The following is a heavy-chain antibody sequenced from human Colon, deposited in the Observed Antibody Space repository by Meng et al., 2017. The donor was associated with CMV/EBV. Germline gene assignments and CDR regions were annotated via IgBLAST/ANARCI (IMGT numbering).Heavy chain of an antibody. CDR2: IDNDGSGT. J-gene: IGHJ6*02. V-gene: IGHV3-74*01. CDR3: VRGAATENYYYYAMDV. D-gene: IGHD2-15*01. Sequence: LSLTCAASGFTFGSHWMHWVRQAPGKGLVWVSHIDNDGSGTSYADSVKGRFTISRDNAKNTLHLQMNSLRVEDTAVYYCVRGAATENYYYYAMDVWGQGTTVTVSS. CDR1: GFTFGSHW.